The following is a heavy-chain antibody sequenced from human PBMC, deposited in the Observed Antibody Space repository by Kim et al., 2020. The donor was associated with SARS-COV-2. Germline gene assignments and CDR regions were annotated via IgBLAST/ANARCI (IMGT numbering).Heavy chain of an antibody. J-gene: IGHJ4*02. CDR1: GFTFSNAW. Sequence: GGSLRLSCAASGFTFSNAWMSWVRQAPGKGLEWVGRIKSKTDGGTTDYAAPVKGRFTISRDDSKNTLYLQMNSLKTEDTAVYYCTTEMVGATKVDYWGQGTLVTVSS. CDR2: IKSKTDGGTT. D-gene: IGHD1-26*01. V-gene: IGHV3-15*01. CDR3: TTEMVGATKVDY.